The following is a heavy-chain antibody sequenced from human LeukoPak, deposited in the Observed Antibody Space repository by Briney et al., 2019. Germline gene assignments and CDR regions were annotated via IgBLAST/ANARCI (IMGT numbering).Heavy chain of an antibody. CDR2: ISAYNGNT. D-gene: IGHD2-15*01. CDR1: GYTFTSYG. V-gene: IGHV1-18*01. Sequence: ASVKVSCKASGYTFTSYGISWVRQAPGQGLERMGWISAYNGNTYYAQKLQGRVTMTTDTSTSTAYMELRSLRSDDTAVYYCAREGPIDGSCYFCGSAIDYWGQGTLVTVSS. CDR3: AREGPIDGSCYFCGSAIDY. J-gene: IGHJ4*02.